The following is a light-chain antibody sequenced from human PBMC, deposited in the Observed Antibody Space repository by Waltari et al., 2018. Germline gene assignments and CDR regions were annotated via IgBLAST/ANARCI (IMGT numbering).Light chain of an antibody. Sequence: QSALTQSASVSGSPGQSITISCTGTSRDVGGDNYVTWYQQHPGKAPKVMIYDVNNRPSGVSNRFSGSKSGNTASLTISGLQAEDESDYYCGSYTSSTTPYVFGTGTKVTVL. CDR2: DVN. V-gene: IGLV2-14*01. CDR3: GSYTSSTTPYV. CDR1: SRDVGGDNY. J-gene: IGLJ1*01.